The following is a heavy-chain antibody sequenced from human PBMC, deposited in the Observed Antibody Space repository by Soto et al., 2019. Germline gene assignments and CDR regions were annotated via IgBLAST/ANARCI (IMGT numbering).Heavy chain of an antibody. CDR1: GFTFSTYA. D-gene: IGHD2-2*01. CDR3: VRASWNYYYYGMDI. CDR2: ISGSGGST. V-gene: IGHV3-23*01. Sequence: GGFLRLSCTASGFTFSTYAMSWVRQAPGKGLEWVSTISGSGGSTYYADSVKGRFTISRDNSKNTLYLQMNSLRAEDTAVYYCVRASWNYYYYGMDIWGQGTTVTVSS. J-gene: IGHJ6*02.